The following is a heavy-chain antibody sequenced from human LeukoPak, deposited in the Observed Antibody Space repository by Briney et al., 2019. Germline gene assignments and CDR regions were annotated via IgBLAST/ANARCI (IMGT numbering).Heavy chain of an antibody. D-gene: IGHD1-26*01. CDR1: GFTFSSYW. CDR3: ARSVGSYLFDY. V-gene: IGHV3-7*01. Sequence: PGGSLRLSCAASGFTFSSYWMSWVRQAPGKGLEWVANIKQDGSEKYYVDSVKGRFTISRDNPKNSLYLQMNSLRAEDTAVYYCARSVGSYLFDYWGQGTLVTVSS. J-gene: IGHJ4*02. CDR2: IKQDGSEK.